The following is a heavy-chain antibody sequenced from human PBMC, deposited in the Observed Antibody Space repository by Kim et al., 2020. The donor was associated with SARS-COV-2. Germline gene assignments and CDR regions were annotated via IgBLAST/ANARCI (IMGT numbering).Heavy chain of an antibody. D-gene: IGHD5-18*01. CDR3: AGVPRIQLWSPSYGMDV. CDR1: GYTFTSYY. J-gene: IGHJ6*02. Sequence: ASVKVSCKASGYTFTSYYMHLVRQAPGQGLEWMGIINPSGGSTSYAQKFQGRVTMTRDTSTSTVYMELSSLRSEDTAVYYCAGVPRIQLWSPSYGMDVWGQGTTVTVSS. CDR2: INPSGGST. V-gene: IGHV1-46*01.